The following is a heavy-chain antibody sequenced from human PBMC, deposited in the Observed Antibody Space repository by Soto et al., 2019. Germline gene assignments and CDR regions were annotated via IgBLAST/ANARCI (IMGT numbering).Heavy chain of an antibody. CDR2: IGGRGTSA. CDR1: GFRFSNYA. Sequence: GGSLRLSCAASGFRFSNYAMSWVRQAPGKGLEWVSGIGGRGTSAYYADSVKGRFAISRDNSENTVFLQLNSLSADDTAVYFCAKSCYVDSSGVFKDFWGPATLVTVSS. D-gene: IGHD3-22*01. CDR3: AKSCYVDSSGVFKDF. V-gene: IGHV3-23*01. J-gene: IGHJ4*02.